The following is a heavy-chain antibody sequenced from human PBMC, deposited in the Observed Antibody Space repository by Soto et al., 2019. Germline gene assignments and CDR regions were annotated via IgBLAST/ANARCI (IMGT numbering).Heavy chain of an antibody. V-gene: IGHV1-69*10. CDR2: TIPALGKT. Sequence: SVKVSCKTSGDNCTKNVFTWVRQAPGQGLEWMGGTIPALGKTHYIEKFQGRVTITVDDATRTVYMEVRDLTSADTAIYYCARVPFRPSAMDVCGQGTTVTVSS. J-gene: IGHJ6*02. CDR3: ARVPFRPSAMDV. CDR1: GDNCTKNV. D-gene: IGHD3-10*01.